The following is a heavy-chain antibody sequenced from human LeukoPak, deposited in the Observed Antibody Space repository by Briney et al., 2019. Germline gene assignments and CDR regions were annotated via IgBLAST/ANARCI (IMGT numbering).Heavy chain of an antibody. CDR3: AKDAVSSIVVVTAISSL. D-gene: IGHD2-21*02. CDR2: ISGSGGST. V-gene: IGHV3-23*01. Sequence: GGSLRLSCAASGFTFSSYAMSWVRQAPGKGLEGVSVISGSGGSTYYADSVNGRFTISRDNYKNTLYLQMNSMRAEDTAVYYCAKDAVSSIVVVTAISSLWGQGTLVTVSS. J-gene: IGHJ4*02. CDR1: GFTFSSYA.